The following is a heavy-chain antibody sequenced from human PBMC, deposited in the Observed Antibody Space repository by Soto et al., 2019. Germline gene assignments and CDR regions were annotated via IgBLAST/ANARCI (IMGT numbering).Heavy chain of an antibody. V-gene: IGHV4-59*01. CDR2: IYYSGST. CDR3: ARVGALYYYGMDV. Sequence: SETLSLTCTVSGGSISSYYWSWIRQPPGKGLEWIGYIYYSGSTNYNPSLKGRVTISVDTSKNQFSLKLSSVTAADTAVYYCARVGALYYYGMDVWGQGTTVTVSS. J-gene: IGHJ6*02. CDR1: GGSISSYY.